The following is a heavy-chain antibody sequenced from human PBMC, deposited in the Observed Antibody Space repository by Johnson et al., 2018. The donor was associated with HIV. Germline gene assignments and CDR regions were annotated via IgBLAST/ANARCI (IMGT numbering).Heavy chain of an antibody. CDR1: GFTFSDYY. CDR2: INWNGGSI. V-gene: IGHV3-9*01. CDR3: AKDVTQRGDYGYNFDI. Sequence: VQLVESGGGLVKPGGSLRLSCAASGFTFSDYYMSWIRQAPGKGLEWVSGINWNGGSIGYADSVKGRFTISRDNAKNSLYLQMNSLRAEDTALYYCAKDVTQRGDYGYNFDIWGQGTMVTVSS. D-gene: IGHD4-17*01. J-gene: IGHJ3*02.